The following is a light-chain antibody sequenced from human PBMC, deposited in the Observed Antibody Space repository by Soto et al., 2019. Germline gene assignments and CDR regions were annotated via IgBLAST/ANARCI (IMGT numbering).Light chain of an antibody. V-gene: IGLV2-14*01. J-gene: IGLJ2*01. CDR3: SSYTSSNTLV. Sequence: QSALTQPASVSGSPGQSITISCTGTSSDVGAYNYVSWYQQHPGKAPKLMIFEVSDRPSGVCNRFSGSKSGNTASLTISGLQAEDEADYYRSSYTSSNTLVFGGGTKLTVL. CDR2: EVS. CDR1: SSDVGAYNY.